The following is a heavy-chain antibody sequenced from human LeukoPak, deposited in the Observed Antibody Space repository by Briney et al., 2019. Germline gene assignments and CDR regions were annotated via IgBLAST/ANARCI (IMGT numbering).Heavy chain of an antibody. Sequence: SETLSLTCAVYGGSFSGYYWSWIRQPPGKGLEWIGEINHSGSTNYNPSLKSRVTISVDTSKNQFSLKLSSVTAADTAVYYCARGRNYYDSSGRKGWFDPWGQGTLVTVSS. J-gene: IGHJ5*02. CDR1: GGSFSGYY. D-gene: IGHD3-22*01. V-gene: IGHV4-34*01. CDR3: ARGRNYYDSSGRKGWFDP. CDR2: INHSGST.